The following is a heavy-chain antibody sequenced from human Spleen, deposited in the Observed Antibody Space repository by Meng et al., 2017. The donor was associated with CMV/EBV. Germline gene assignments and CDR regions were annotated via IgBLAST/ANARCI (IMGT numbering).Heavy chain of an antibody. CDR1: GFTFSLYA. J-gene: IGHJ4*02. CDR3: ARDSYYFDY. Sequence: GESLKISCAASGFTFSLYAMHWVRQAPGKGLEWVAVISHDGSNIYYADSVMGRFTISRDNSKNTLSLEMDSPRTEDTALYYCARDSYYFDYLGQGTLVTVSS. CDR2: ISHDGSNI. V-gene: IGHV3-30*04.